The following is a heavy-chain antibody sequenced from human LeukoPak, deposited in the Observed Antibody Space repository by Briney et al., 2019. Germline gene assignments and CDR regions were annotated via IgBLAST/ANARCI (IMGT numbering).Heavy chain of an antibody. V-gene: IGHV3-30*18. CDR2: ISYDGSNK. D-gene: IGHD2-2*01. Sequence: GGSLRLSCAASGFTFSSYGMHWVRQAPGKGLEWVAVISYDGSNKYYADSVKGRFTISRDNSKNTLYLQMNSLRAEDTAVYYCAKGGRYCSSTSCYPFDYWGQGTLVTVSS. CDR1: GFTFSSYG. J-gene: IGHJ4*02. CDR3: AKGGRYCSSTSCYPFDY.